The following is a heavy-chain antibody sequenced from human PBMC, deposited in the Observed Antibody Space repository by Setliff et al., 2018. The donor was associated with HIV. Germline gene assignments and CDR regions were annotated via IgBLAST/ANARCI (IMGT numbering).Heavy chain of an antibody. V-gene: IGHV4-4*07. CDR2: INRSGST. D-gene: IGHD1-1*01. J-gene: IGHJ5*02. CDR1: GRSLSGYY. CDR3: AREDYNWNDLRWFDP. Sequence: SETLSLTCAVYGRSLSGYYWSWIRQPAGKGLEWIGRINRSGSTKYNPSLKSRVTMSVDTSKNYVSLKLNSVTAADTAVYYCAREDYNWNDLRWFDPWGQGTLVTVSS.